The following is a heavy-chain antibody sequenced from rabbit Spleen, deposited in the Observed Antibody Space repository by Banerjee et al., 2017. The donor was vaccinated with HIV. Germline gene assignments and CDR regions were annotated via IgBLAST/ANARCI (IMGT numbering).Heavy chain of an antibody. Sequence: QLKESGGGLVQPGGSLKLSCKASGFTLSSYYMNWVRQAPGKGLEWIGYIDPVFGITYYASWVNGRFSISRENAQNTVFLQMTSLTAADTATYFFARDGAGGSYFALWGPGTLVTVS. CDR3: ARDGAGGSYFAL. V-gene: IGHV1S7*01. CDR1: GFTLSSYY. J-gene: IGHJ4*01. CDR2: IDPVFGIT. D-gene: IGHD8-1*01.